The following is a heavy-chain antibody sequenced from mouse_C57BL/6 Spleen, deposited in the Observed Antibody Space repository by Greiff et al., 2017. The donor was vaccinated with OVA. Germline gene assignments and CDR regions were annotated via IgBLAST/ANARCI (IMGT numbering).Heavy chain of an antibody. CDR2: INPNNGGT. J-gene: IGHJ3*01. CDR3: ARMGYSNPWFAY. CDR1: GYTFTDYY. V-gene: IGHV1-26*01. D-gene: IGHD2-5*01. Sequence: VQLQQSGPELVKPGASVKISCKASGYTFTDYYMNWVKQSHGKSLEWIGDINPNNGGTSYNQKFKGKATLTVDKSSSTAYMELRSLTSEDSAVYYCARMGYSNPWFAYWGQGTLVTVSA.